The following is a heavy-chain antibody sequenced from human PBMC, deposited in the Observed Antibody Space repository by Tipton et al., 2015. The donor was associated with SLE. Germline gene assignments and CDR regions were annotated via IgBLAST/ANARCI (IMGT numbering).Heavy chain of an antibody. D-gene: IGHD3-10*02. Sequence: QSGAEVKKPGASVKVSCKASGYTFTSYDMFWVRQAPGQGLEWMGWISAYNGNTNYAQKLQGRVTMTTDTSTSTAYMELSRLRSDDTAVYYCARDSSAGYYVYAFDIWGQGTMVTVSS. CDR2: ISAYNGNT. CDR1: GYTFTSYD. CDR3: ARDSSAGYYVYAFDI. V-gene: IGHV1-18*04. J-gene: IGHJ3*02.